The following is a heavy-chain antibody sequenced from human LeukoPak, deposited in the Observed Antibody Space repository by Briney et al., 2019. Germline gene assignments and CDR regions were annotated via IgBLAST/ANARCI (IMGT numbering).Heavy chain of an antibody. J-gene: IGHJ3*02. D-gene: IGHD4-17*01. CDR1: GFTFDDYA. V-gene: IGHV3-9*01. Sequence: GGSLRLSCVASGFTFDDYAMHWVRQAPGKGLEWVSGISWNSGSIGYADSVKGRFTISRDNAKNSLYLQMNSLRAEDTALYYCAKVDYGDAFDIWGQGTMVTVSS. CDR2: ISWNSGSI. CDR3: AKVDYGDAFDI.